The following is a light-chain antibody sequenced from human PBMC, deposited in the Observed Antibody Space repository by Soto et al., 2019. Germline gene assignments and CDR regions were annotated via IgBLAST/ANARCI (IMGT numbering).Light chain of an antibody. CDR2: GAS. Sequence: EVVMRQSPGTLSVTLGESATLSCRASQSVDGYLAWYQQKPGQAPRLLIYGASTRATGIPARFSGSGSGTEFTLTISSLQSEDSAVYYCQQYKNWLALTFGGGTKVDIK. CDR1: QSVDGY. J-gene: IGKJ4*01. CDR3: QQYKNWLALT. V-gene: IGKV3-15*01.